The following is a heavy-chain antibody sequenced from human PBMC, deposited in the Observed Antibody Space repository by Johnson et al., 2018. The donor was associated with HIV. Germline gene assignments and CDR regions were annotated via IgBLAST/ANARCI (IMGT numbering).Heavy chain of an antibody. D-gene: IGHD4-17*01. V-gene: IGHV3-30*04. CDR1: GFTFSSYA. CDR2: ISYDGSNK. CDR3: AKRFPGGYGDYGAFDI. Sequence: QEQLVETGGGVVQPGRSLRLSCAASGFTFSSYAMHWVRQAPGKGLEWVAVISYDGSNKYYADSGKGRFTISRDNSKNTLYLQMNSLRADDSALYYCAKRFPGGYGDYGAFDIWGQGTMVTVSS. J-gene: IGHJ3*02.